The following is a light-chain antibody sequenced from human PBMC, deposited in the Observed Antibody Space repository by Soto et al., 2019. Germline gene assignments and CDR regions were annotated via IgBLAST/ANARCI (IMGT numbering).Light chain of an antibody. J-gene: IGLJ1*01. Sequence: QSVLTQPPSASGTPGQRVTISCSGSSSNIGSNTVNWYQQLPGTAPKLPIYNNNQRPSGVPDRFSGSKSATSASLAISGLQSEDEANYYCAAWDDSLNGLVFGTGTKVTVL. CDR3: AAWDDSLNGLV. CDR2: NNN. CDR1: SSNIGSNT. V-gene: IGLV1-44*01.